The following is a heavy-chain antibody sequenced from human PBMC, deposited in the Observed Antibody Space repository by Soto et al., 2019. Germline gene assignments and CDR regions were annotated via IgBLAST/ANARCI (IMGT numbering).Heavy chain of an antibody. D-gene: IGHD2-15*01. CDR3: AKGHDIVVVPTVDY. CDR1: GFTFNNYV. CDR2: ISSTGGGT. Sequence: EVHLLESGGGLVHPGGSLRLSCAASGFTFNNYVMSWVRQAPGKGLEWVSGISSTGGGTYHADPVKGRFTISRDNSKNTLYLQMNNLRAGDTALYYCAKGHDIVVVPTVDYWGQGTLVTVSS. J-gene: IGHJ4*02. V-gene: IGHV3-23*01.